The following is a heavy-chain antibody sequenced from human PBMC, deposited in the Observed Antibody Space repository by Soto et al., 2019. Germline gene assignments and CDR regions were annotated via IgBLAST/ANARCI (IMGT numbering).Heavy chain of an antibody. J-gene: IGHJ4*02. CDR3: ARRAETNGWNGFGADKYYFDF. V-gene: IGHV1-2*02. Sequence: ASVNVSCKASGYTFTGYYMHWVRQAPGQGLEWMGWINPNSGGTNYAQKFQGRVTMTRDTSISTAYMELSSLRSEDTAVYYCARRAETNGWNGFGADKYYFDFWGQGTLVTVSS. CDR1: GYTFTGYY. CDR2: INPNSGGT. D-gene: IGHD1-1*01.